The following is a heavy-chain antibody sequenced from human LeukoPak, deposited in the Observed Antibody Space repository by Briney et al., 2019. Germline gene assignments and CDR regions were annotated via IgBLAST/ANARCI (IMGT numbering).Heavy chain of an antibody. Sequence: SETLSLTCAVYGGSFSGYYWDWIRQPPGRGLEWTGSIHYSGNTYYNPSLKSRVTISVDTSKNQFSLKLSSVTAADTAMYYCASDSYYYDSSGYFIDYWGQGTLVTVSS. J-gene: IGHJ4*02. CDR2: IHYSGNT. V-gene: IGHV4-34*01. D-gene: IGHD3-22*01. CDR3: ASDSYYYDSSGYFIDY. CDR1: GGSFSGYY.